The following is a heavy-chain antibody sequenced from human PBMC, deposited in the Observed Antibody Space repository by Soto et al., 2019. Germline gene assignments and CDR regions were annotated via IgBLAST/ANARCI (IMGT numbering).Heavy chain of an antibody. V-gene: IGHV3-64*01. CDR1: GFTFSSYA. J-gene: IGHJ6*03. CDR3: ARVPQGLGYMDV. CDR2: ISSNGDST. Sequence: QSGGSLRLSCAASGFTFSSYAMHWVRQAPGKGLEYVSAISSNGDSTYYANSVKGRFTISRDNSKNTLYLQMGCLRVEDMAVYYCARVPQGLGYMDVWGKGTTVTVSS. D-gene: IGHD3-16*01.